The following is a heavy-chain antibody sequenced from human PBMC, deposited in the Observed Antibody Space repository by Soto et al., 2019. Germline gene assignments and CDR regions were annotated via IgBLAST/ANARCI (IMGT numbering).Heavy chain of an antibody. CDR2: ISGSGGST. D-gene: IGHD6-13*01. J-gene: IGHJ4*02. V-gene: IGHV3-23*01. CDR1: GFTFSNYA. Sequence: EVQLLESGGGLVQRGGSLRLSCAASGFTFSNYAVTWVRQAPGKGLEWVSTISGSGGSTYYADSVKGRFTISRDNSKNTLYLQMNSLRAEDTAVYYCAKDHGSSWYEIDYWGQGTLVTVSS. CDR3: AKDHGSSWYEIDY.